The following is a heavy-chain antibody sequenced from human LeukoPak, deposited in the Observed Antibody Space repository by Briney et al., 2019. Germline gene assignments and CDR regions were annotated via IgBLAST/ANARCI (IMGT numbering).Heavy chain of an antibody. V-gene: IGHV4-61*02. Sequence: SETLSLTCTVSGGSIGSGSYYWSWIRQPAGKGLEWIGRIYTSGSTNYNPSLKSRVTISDTSKNQFSLKLSSVTAADTAVYYCARSGRGPSYYYYYMDVWGKGTTVTVSS. CDR1: GGSIGSGSYY. CDR3: ARSGRGPSYYYYYMDV. CDR2: IYTSGST. J-gene: IGHJ6*03.